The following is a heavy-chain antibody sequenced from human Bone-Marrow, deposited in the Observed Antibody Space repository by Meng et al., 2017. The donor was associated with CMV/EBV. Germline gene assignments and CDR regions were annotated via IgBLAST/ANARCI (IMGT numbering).Heavy chain of an antibody. CDR2: INSDGSST. D-gene: IGHD3-10*02. CDR1: GFTFSSYW. CDR3: AKESRRSSYVGPFDY. J-gene: IGHJ4*02. V-gene: IGHV3-74*01. Sequence: WGSLRLSCAASGFTFSSYWMHWVRQAPGKGLVWVSRINSDGSSTSYADSVKGGFTISRANAKNTLYLQMNSLRVEDTAIYYCAKESRRSSYVGPFDYWGQGTRVTVSS.